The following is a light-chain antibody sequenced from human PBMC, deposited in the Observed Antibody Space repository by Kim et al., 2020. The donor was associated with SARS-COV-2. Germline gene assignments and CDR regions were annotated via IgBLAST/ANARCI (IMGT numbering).Light chain of an antibody. CDR3: QHYGSSPQ. CDR2: GVS. CDR1: QSVNNRY. J-gene: IGKJ4*01. V-gene: IGKV3-20*01. Sequence: LSPGERATLSCRASQSVNNRYLAWYQQKVGQTPRLLSYGVSTRATGIPDRFSGSGSGTDFTLTISRLEPEDFAVYYCQHYGSSPQFGGGTKVVIK.